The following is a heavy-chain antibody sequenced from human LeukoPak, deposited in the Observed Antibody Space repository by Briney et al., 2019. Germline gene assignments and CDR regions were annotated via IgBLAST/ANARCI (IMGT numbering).Heavy chain of an antibody. CDR2: INHSGST. CDR1: GGSISSSSYY. CDR3: ASRTVTTFSPGNPDAFDI. D-gene: IGHD4-17*01. Sequence: SETLSLTCTVSGGSISSSSYYWSWIRQPPGTGLEWIGEINHSGSTNYNPSLKSRVTISVDTSKNQFSLKLSSVTAADTAVYYCASRTVTTFSPGNPDAFDIWGQGTMVTVSS. V-gene: IGHV4-39*07. J-gene: IGHJ3*02.